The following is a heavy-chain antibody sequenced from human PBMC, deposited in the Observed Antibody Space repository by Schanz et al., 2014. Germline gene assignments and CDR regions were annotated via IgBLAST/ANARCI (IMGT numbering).Heavy chain of an antibody. J-gene: IGHJ6*02. Sequence: QVQLLQFGGGVVQPGRSLRLSCAASGFTFSSYAMHWVRQAPGKGLEWVALISNDGSIKYYADSVEGRFTISRGNSENTLYLQMNSLSADDTAVFYCAKGMGYCSGGTCYDYYYYGLDVWGQGTTVTVSS. V-gene: IGHV3-30-3*01. CDR1: GFTFSSYA. D-gene: IGHD2-15*01. CDR2: ISNDGSIK. CDR3: AKGMGYCSGGTCYDYYYYGLDV.